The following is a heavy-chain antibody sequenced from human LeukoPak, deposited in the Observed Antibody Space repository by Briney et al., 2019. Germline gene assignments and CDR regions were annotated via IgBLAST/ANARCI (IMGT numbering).Heavy chain of an antibody. CDR1: GFTFDDYA. CDR2: ISGDGGST. V-gene: IGHV3-43*02. CDR3: AKDIYRDSPRGWYSY. J-gene: IGHJ4*02. D-gene: IGHD6-19*01. Sequence: GGSLRLSCAASGFTFDDYAMHWVRQAPGKGLEWVSLISGDGGSTYYADSVEGRFTISRDNSKNSLYLQMNSLRTEDTALYYCAKDIYRDSPRGWYSYWGQGTLVTVSS.